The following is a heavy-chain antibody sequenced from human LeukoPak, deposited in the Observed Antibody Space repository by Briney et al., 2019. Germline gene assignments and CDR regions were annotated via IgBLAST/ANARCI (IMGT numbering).Heavy chain of an antibody. CDR1: GFAFSSYG. D-gene: IGHD1-26*01. Sequence: PGGSLRLSCAASGFAFSSYGMHWVRQAPGKGLEWVAVISYDGSNKYYADSVKGRFTISRDNSKNTLYLQMNSLRAEDTAVYYCAKDGRLYNSGSYTHFDYWGQGTLVTVSS. CDR2: ISYDGSNK. J-gene: IGHJ4*02. V-gene: IGHV3-30*18. CDR3: AKDGRLYNSGSYTHFDY.